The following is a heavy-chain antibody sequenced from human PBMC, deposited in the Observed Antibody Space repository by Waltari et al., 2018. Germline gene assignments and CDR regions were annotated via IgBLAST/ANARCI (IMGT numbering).Heavy chain of an antibody. J-gene: IGHJ4*02. D-gene: IGHD1-1*01. CDR3: SGGEVTGTDF. Sequence: EVQVVESGGGLVQPGGSLKLCCATSGFRFSGSTIHWVRQTSGRGLEWVGRIRRQPFNYATAYSESVKGRFTISRDDSKNTAYLQMNNLMTEDTAVYYCSGGEVTGTDFWGQGTLVTVSS. CDR1: GFRFSGST. V-gene: IGHV3-73*01. CDR2: IRRQPFNYAT.